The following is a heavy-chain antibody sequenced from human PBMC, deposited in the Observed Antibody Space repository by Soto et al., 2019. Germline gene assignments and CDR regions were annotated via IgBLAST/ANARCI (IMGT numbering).Heavy chain of an antibody. Sequence: QVQLVQSGAEVKKPGSSVKVSCKASGGIFSSYAINWVRQAPGQGLEWMGGIIPIFGTANFAQKFQVRVTITADESTSTAYMELSSLRSEDTAVYYCARKTMGVEYYSGMDVWGQGTTVTVSS. CDR3: ARKTMGVEYYSGMDV. D-gene: IGHD3-3*01. J-gene: IGHJ6*02. CDR1: GGIFSSYA. CDR2: IIPIFGTA. V-gene: IGHV1-69*12.